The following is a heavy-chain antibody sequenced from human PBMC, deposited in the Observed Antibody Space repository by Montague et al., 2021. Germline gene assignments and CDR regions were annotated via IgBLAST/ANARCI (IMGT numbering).Heavy chain of an antibody. CDR1: GESYGRPLIGYY. CDR2: INHRGSA. CDR3: ARHRSRHHSMAFVASDHYFYMDV. J-gene: IGHJ6*03. D-gene: IGHD2/OR15-2a*01. Sequence: SETLSLTCAVYGESYGRPLIGYYWTWIRQSPERGLEWIGEINHRGSANYNPSLKSRVSMSIDISKNQLSLKMTAVTAADTAVYYCARHRSRHHSMAFVASDHYFYMDVWGTGTTVAVSS. V-gene: IGHV4-34*01.